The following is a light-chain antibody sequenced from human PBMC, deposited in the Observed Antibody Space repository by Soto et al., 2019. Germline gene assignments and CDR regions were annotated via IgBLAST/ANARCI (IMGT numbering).Light chain of an antibody. V-gene: IGKV1-5*03. Sequence: DIQITQSPSTLSASVGDRVTITCRASQTISSWLAWYQQRPGKAPKLLIYKASSLESGVPSRFSGSGSGTEFTLTISSLQPDHFANYYCQQYNSYSKTFGQGTKVDIK. CDR3: QQYNSYSKT. CDR2: KAS. CDR1: QTISSW. J-gene: IGKJ1*01.